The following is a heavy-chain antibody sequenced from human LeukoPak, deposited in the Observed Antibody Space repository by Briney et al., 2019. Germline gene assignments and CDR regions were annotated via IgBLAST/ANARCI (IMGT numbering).Heavy chain of an antibody. CDR3: AREVGIAAAGQVCFDY. CDR2: IYYSGST. J-gene: IGHJ4*02. Sequence: SETLSLTCTVSGGSISSYYWSWIRQPPGKGLEWIGYIYYSGSTNYNPSLKSRVTISVDTSKNQFSLKLSSVTAADTAVYYCAREVGIAAAGQVCFDYWGQGALVTVSS. D-gene: IGHD6-13*01. V-gene: IGHV4-59*01. CDR1: GGSISSYY.